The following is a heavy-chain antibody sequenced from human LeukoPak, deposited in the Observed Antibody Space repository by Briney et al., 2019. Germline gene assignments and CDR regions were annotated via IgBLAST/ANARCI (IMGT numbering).Heavy chain of an antibody. V-gene: IGHV3-30*14. CDR3: ARAPLDSIWGSSWAYGMDV. CDR1: GFTFSSYA. J-gene: IGHJ6*02. Sequence: PGGSLRLSCVASGFTFSSYAMHWVRQAPGKGLEWVAVISYDGSNKYYADSVKGRFTISRDNSKNTLYLQMNSLRAEDTAVYYCARAPLDSIWGSSWAYGMDVWGQGTTVTVSS. CDR2: ISYDGSNK. D-gene: IGHD6-13*01.